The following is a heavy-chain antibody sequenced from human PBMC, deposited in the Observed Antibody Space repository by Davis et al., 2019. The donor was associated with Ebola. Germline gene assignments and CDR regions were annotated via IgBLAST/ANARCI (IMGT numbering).Heavy chain of an antibody. CDR1: GFTFSSYA. D-gene: IGHD1-14*01. V-gene: IGHV3-30-3*01. CDR2: ISYDGSNK. J-gene: IGHJ4*02. CDR3: ARANNRNWD. Sequence: GESLKISCAASGFTFSSYAMHWVRQAPGKGLEWVAVISYDGSNKYYADSVKGRFTTFRDNPKNTLYLQMNSLRADDTAVYYCARANNRNWDWGQGTLVTVSS.